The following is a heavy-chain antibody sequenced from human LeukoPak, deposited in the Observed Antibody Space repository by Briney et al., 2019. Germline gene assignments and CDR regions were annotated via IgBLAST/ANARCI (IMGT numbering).Heavy chain of an antibody. V-gene: IGHV3-20*04. CDR3: AREESVDTALPYRYYYYMDV. D-gene: IGHD5-18*01. J-gene: IGHJ6*03. Sequence: PGGSLRLSCAASGFTFDDYGMSWVRQVPGKGLEWVSGINWNGSGAGYADSVKGRFTISRDNAKNSLYLQMNSLKAEDTALFYCAREESVDTALPYRYYYYMDVWGKGTTVTISS. CDR1: GFTFDDYG. CDR2: INWNGSGA.